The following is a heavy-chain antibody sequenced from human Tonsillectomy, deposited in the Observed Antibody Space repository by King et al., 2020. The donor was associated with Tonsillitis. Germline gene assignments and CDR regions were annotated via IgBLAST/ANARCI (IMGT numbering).Heavy chain of an antibody. CDR2: ISSNGGST. CDR1: GFTFSSYA. J-gene: IGHJ1*01. Sequence: VQLVESGGGLVQPGGSLRLSCSASGFTFSSYAMHWVRQAPGKGLEYVSAISSNGGSTYYADSVKGRFTISRDNSKNTLYLQMSSLRAEDTAVYYCVKLRGYGEGMLAFPHWGQGNLVTVSS. CDR3: VKLRGYGEGMLAFPH. D-gene: IGHD4-17*01. V-gene: IGHV3-64D*06.